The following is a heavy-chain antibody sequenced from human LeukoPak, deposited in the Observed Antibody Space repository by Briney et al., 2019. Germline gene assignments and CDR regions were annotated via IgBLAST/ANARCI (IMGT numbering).Heavy chain of an antibody. CDR3: ARDSDARSYSSGWYGYKFDY. CDR1: GFTFSSYA. CDR2: ISYDGSNK. D-gene: IGHD6-19*01. J-gene: IGHJ4*02. V-gene: IGHV3-30*04. Sequence: GGSLRLSCAASGFTFSSYAMHWVRQAPGKGLEWVAVISYDGSNKYYADSVKGRFTISRDNSKNTLYLQMNSLRAEDTAVYYCARDSDARSYSSGWYGYKFDYWGQGTLVTVSS.